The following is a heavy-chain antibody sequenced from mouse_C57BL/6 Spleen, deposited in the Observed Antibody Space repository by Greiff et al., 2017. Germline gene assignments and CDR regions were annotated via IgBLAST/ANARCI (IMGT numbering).Heavy chain of an antibody. Sequence: EVQLVESGGGLVQPGGSMKLSCAASGFTFSDAWMDWVRQSPEKGLEWVAEIRNKANNHATYYAESVKGRFTISRDDSKSSVYLQMNSLRAEDTGIYYSTRTPIYYYGRAWFAYWGQGTLVTVSA. CDR2: IRNKANNHAT. V-gene: IGHV6-6*01. D-gene: IGHD1-1*01. CDR1: GFTFSDAW. J-gene: IGHJ3*01. CDR3: TRTPIYYYGRAWFAY.